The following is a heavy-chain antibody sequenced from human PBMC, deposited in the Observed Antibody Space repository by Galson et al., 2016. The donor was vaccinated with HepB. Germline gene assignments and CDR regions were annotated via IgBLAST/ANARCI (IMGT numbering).Heavy chain of an antibody. D-gene: IGHD6-13*01. CDR2: IHYSGNT. CDR1: GGSISSGNYC. Sequence: GGSISSGNYCWSLTRQHPGKGLEWIGYIHYSGNTYYNPSFQGQVTISVDKSTSTAYLQWSSLKASDTAIYYCARQDSSIRYDYYYGLDVWGQGTTVTVSS. J-gene: IGHJ6*02. CDR3: ARQDSSIRYDYYYGLDV. V-gene: IGHV4-31*01.